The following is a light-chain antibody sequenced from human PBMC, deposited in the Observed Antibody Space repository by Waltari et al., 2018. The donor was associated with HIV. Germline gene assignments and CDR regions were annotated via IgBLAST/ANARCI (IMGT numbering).Light chain of an antibody. J-gene: IGLJ2*01. CDR2: EDD. CDR3: QSYDSNYVV. Sequence: FMLTQPHSVSESPGETVPISCTRRSASFGFTFMPWYQQRPGSAPTTVIYEDDRRPSGVPDRFSGSIDRSSNSASLTISGLEPEDEADYYCQSYDSNYVVFGGGTKLTVL. V-gene: IGLV6-57*04. CDR1: SASFGFTF.